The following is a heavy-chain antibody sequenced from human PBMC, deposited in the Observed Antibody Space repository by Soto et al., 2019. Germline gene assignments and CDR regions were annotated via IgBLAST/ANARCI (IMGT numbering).Heavy chain of an antibody. V-gene: IGHV4-39*07. Sequence: SETLSLTCSVSGASISSDTYYWAWIRQPPGKGLEWIGSVYYTGSTYYTPSLKYRLALSVDTSKNQFSLKLSSVTAADTAVYYCARTVCSSASCYGYYYYGLDVWCQGTTVT. D-gene: IGHD2-2*01. J-gene: IGHJ6*02. CDR3: ARTVCSSASCYGYYYYGLDV. CDR1: GASISSDTYY. CDR2: VYYTGST.